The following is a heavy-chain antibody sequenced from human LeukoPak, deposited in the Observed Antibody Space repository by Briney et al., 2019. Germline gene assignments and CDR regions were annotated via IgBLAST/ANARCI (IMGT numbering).Heavy chain of an antibody. J-gene: IGHJ4*02. D-gene: IGHD2-2*01. V-gene: IGHV4-61*08. CDR1: GGSISSGGYY. Sequence: SETLSLTCTVSGGSISSGGYYWSWIRQPPGKGLGWIGYIYYSGSTNYNPSLKSRVTISVDTSKNQFSLKLSSVTAADTAVYYCAREGIGYCSSTSCYASYFDYWGQGTLVTVSS. CDR3: AREGIGYCSSTSCYASYFDY. CDR2: IYYSGST.